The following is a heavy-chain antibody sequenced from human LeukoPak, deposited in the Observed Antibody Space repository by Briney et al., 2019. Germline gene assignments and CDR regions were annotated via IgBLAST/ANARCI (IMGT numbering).Heavy chain of an antibody. D-gene: IGHD6-13*01. Sequence: GRSLRLSCAASGFTFSSYAMSWVRQAPGKGLEWVSAIRGSGGSTYYADSVKGRFTISRDNSENTLYLQMNSLRAEDTAVYYCAKELRGWSSSWSYYFDYWGQGTLVTVSS. J-gene: IGHJ4*02. CDR3: AKELRGWSSSWSYYFDY. CDR2: IRGSGGST. CDR1: GFTFSSYA. V-gene: IGHV3-23*01.